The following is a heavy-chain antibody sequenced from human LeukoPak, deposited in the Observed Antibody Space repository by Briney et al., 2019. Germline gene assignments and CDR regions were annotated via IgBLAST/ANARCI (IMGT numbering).Heavy chain of an antibody. J-gene: IGHJ4*02. CDR3: ARRRGPYCFDY. CDR2: IHYSGST. Sequence: PSETLSLTCTVSGGSINSSGYYWGCIRQPPGKGLEWIASIHYSGSTSYNPSFKSRVTISIDTSKNQFSLKLSSVTAADTAVYYCARRRGPYCFDYWGQGTLVTVSS. CDR1: GGSINSSGYY. V-gene: IGHV4-39*01. D-gene: IGHD3-16*01.